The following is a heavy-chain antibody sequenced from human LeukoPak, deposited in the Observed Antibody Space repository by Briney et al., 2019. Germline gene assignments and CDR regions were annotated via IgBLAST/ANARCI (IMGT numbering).Heavy chain of an antibody. D-gene: IGHD5-18*01. V-gene: IGHV4-39*01. J-gene: IGHJ5*02. CDR2: IYYSGST. Sequence: SETLSLTCTVSGGSISSSSYYWGWIRQPPGKGLEWIGSIYYSGSTYYNPSLKSRVTISVDTSNNQFSLKLSSVTAADTAVYYCARGGYSYGYAWFDPWGQGTLVTVSS. CDR1: GGSISSSSYY. CDR3: ARGGYSYGYAWFDP.